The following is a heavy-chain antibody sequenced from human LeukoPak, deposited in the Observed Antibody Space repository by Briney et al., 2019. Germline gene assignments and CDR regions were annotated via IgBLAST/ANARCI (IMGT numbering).Heavy chain of an antibody. V-gene: IGHV3-23*01. D-gene: IGHD2-2*01. CDR1: GFTFSNYA. J-gene: IGHJ4*02. Sequence: PGGSLRLSCAASGFTFSNYAMSWVRQAPGQGLEWVSAISGSGGSTYYADSVKGRFTISRDNSKNTLYMQMNSMRAEDTAVYYCAKDKAGVVTAATHFDFWGQGPLVTVSS. CDR3: AKDKAGVVTAATHFDF. CDR2: ISGSGGST.